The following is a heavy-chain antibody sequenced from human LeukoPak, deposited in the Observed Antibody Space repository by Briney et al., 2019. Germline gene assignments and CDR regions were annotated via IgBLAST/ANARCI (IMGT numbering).Heavy chain of an antibody. CDR3: ARGTIFGVVMDV. Sequence: KPSETLSLTCTVTGGSISSYYWSWIRQPPGKGLEWIGYLYYGGSTVYNPSLKSRVTISVDTSKNQFSLKLTSVTAADTAVYYCARGTIFGVVMDVWGQGTTVTVSS. D-gene: IGHD3-3*01. J-gene: IGHJ6*02. V-gene: IGHV4-59*01. CDR1: GGSISSYY. CDR2: LYYGGST.